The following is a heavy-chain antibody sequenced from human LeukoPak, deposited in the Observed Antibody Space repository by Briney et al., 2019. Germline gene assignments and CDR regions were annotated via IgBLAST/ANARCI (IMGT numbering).Heavy chain of an antibody. V-gene: IGHV3-21*01. CDR3: ARDDSGIVGASPLGY. CDR2: ISSASPYT. CDR1: GFTFSSYD. Sequence: GGSLRLSCAASGFTFSSYDMNWVRQAPGRGLEWVSSISSASPYTKYADSVRGRFTISRDNAKNSLYLQMNSLRADDTAVYDCARDDSGIVGASPLGYWGQGTLVAVSS. J-gene: IGHJ4*02. D-gene: IGHD1-26*01.